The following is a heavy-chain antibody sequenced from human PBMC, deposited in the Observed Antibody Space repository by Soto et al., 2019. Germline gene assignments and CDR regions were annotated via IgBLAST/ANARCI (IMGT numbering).Heavy chain of an antibody. V-gene: IGHV1-69*13. CDR2: IIPIFGTA. Sequence: ASVKVSCKASGGTFSSYAISWVRQAPGQGLECMGGIIPIFGTANYAQKFQGRVTINADESTSTAYMELSSLRSEDTAVYYCARALDSVLVVAATPGPRMDFWFQGTTVTVSS. J-gene: IGHJ6*02. D-gene: IGHD2-15*01. CDR1: GGTFSSYA. CDR3: ARALDSVLVVAATPGPRMDF.